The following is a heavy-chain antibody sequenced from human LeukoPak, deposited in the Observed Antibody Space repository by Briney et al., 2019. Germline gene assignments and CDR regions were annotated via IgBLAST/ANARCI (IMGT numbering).Heavy chain of an antibody. Sequence: GGSLRLSCEASGFTFNTYAISWVRQARGKGLEWVSGICGSGGCTYYADSVKGRFTISRDNSKNTVYLQMNSLTADDTAVYYCAKTTVGYSSGRYPGWPADCWGQGTLVTVSS. CDR3: AKTTVGYSSGRYPGWPADC. V-gene: IGHV3-23*01. J-gene: IGHJ4*02. CDR2: ICGSGGCT. D-gene: IGHD6-19*01. CDR1: GFTFNTYA.